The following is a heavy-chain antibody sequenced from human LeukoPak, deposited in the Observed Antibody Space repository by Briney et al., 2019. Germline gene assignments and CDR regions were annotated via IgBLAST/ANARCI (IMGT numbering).Heavy chain of an antibody. CDR1: GFTFDDYG. V-gene: IGHV3-74*01. Sequence: GGSLRLSCAASGFTFDDYGMSWVRQAPGKGLEWVSRIKSDGSSTSYADSVKGRFTISRDNAKNTLFLQMNSLRAEDTAVYYCTKSDIFDIWGQGTMVTVSS. CDR2: IKSDGSST. CDR3: TKSDIFDI. D-gene: IGHD2-15*01. J-gene: IGHJ3*02.